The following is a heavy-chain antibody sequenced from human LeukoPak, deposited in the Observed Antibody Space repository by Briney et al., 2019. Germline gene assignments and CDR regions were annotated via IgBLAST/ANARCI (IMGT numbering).Heavy chain of an antibody. V-gene: IGHV3-30*03. CDR3: AGDLDTAMARLDY. D-gene: IGHD5-18*01. CDR1: GFTFSDYY. Sequence: GGSLRLSCAASGFTFSDYYMSWIRQAPGKGLEWAAVISYDGSNKYYADSVKGRFTISRDNSKNTLYLQMNSLRAEDTAVYYCAGDLDTAMARLDYWGQGTLVTVSS. CDR2: ISYDGSNK. J-gene: IGHJ4*02.